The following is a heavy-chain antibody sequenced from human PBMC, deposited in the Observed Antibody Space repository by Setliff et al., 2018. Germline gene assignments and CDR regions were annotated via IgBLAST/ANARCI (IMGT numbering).Heavy chain of an antibody. CDR2: IYTGGST. J-gene: IGHJ4*02. CDR3: VAVRWNYPTV. D-gene: IGHD1-7*01. CDR1: GFTVNDNF. Sequence: GSLRLSCVVSGFTVNDNFMTWVRQSPGRGLEWVSLIYTGGSTHYADSVKGRFTISRDSSKNTLYLQMNSLRAEDTAVFYCVAVRWNYPTVWGQGTLVTVSS. V-gene: IGHV3-53*01.